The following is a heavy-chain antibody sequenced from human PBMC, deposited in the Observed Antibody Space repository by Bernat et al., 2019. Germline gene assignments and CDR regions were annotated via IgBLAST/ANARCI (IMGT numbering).Heavy chain of an antibody. Sequence: EVQLVQSGAEVKKPGESLKISCKGSGYSFTSYWIGWVRQMPGKGLEWMGIIYPGDSDTRYSPSFQGQVTISADKSISTAYLQWSSLKASDTAMYYCARLLGDYIWGSYRRGAFDIWGQGTMVTVSS. V-gene: IGHV5-51*01. CDR2: IYPGDSDT. J-gene: IGHJ3*02. CDR1: GYSFTSYW. D-gene: IGHD3-16*02. CDR3: ARLLGDYIWGSYRRGAFDI.